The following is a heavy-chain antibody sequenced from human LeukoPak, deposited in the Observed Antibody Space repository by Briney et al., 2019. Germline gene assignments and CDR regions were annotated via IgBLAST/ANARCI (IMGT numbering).Heavy chain of an antibody. CDR2: IIPIFGIA. Sequence: GASVKVSCKASGGTFSSYAISWVRQAPGQGLEWMGRIIPIFGIANYAQKFQGRVTITADKSTSTAYMELSSLRSEDTAVYYYARVDAAAASSVYYYGMDVWGQGTTVTVSS. J-gene: IGHJ6*02. D-gene: IGHD6-13*01. CDR1: GGTFSSYA. CDR3: ARVDAAAASSVYYYGMDV. V-gene: IGHV1-69*04.